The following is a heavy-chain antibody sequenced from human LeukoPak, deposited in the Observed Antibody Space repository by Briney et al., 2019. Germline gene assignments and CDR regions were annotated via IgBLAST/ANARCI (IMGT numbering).Heavy chain of an antibody. Sequence: SDTLSLTCTVSCGSISSYYWRWLRQPPGKGREWIGYIYCSGSTTYNPSLKSRVTISVDTSKNQFSLKLSSVTAADTAVYYCARGQWELPVGFDYWGQGTLVTVSS. D-gene: IGHD1-26*01. CDR3: ARGQWELPVGFDY. V-gene: IGHV4-59*07. CDR1: CGSISSYY. J-gene: IGHJ4*02. CDR2: IYCSGST.